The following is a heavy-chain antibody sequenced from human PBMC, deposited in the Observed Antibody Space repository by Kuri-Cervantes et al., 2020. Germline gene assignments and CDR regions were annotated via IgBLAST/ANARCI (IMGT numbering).Heavy chain of an antibody. CDR3: ARDVRLGGIMDV. CDR1: GFTFSDYY. V-gene: IGHV3-11*01. Sequence: GESLKISCVASGFTFSDYYMSWIRQAPGKGLEWVSYISSSGSTIYYADSVKGRFTISRDNAKNSLYLQMNSLRAEDTAVYYCARDVRLGGIMDVWGKGTTVTVSS. D-gene: IGHD6-6*01. CDR2: ISSSGSTI. J-gene: IGHJ6*03.